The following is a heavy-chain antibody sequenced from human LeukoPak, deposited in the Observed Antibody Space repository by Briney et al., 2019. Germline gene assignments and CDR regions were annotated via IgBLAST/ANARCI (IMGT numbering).Heavy chain of an antibody. CDR2: INHSGST. V-gene: IGHV4-34*01. D-gene: IGHD2-2*01. CDR1: GGSLSGYY. J-gene: IGHJ6*03. Sequence: SETLSLTCAVYGGSLSGYYWSWIRQPPGKGLEWIGEINHSGSTNYNPSLKSRVTISVDTSKNQFSLKLSSVTAADTAVYYCARMSEDIVVVRALWHYYYYYMDVWGKGTTVTISS. CDR3: ARMSEDIVVVRALWHYYYYYMDV.